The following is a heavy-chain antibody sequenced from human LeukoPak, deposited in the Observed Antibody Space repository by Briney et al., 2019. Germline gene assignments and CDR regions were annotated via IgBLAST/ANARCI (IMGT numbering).Heavy chain of an antibody. Sequence: PSETLSLTCAVYGGSFSGYYWSWIRQPPGKGLEWIGEINHSGSTNYNPSLKSRVTISVDTSENQFSLKLSSVTAADTAVYYCARVPRYSSSWYGKGYYYYGMDVWGQGTTVTVSS. V-gene: IGHV4-34*01. J-gene: IGHJ6*02. D-gene: IGHD6-13*01. CDR2: INHSGST. CDR3: ARVPRYSSSWYGKGYYYYGMDV. CDR1: GGSFSGYY.